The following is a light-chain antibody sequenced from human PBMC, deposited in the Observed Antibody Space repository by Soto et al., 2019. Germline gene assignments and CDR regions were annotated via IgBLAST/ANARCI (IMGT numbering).Light chain of an antibody. Sequence: EIGMSQSPSTLSVSTGERASLSCRASQSVSSNLAWYQQKPGQPPRLLISGSSIRATGIPKRFSGSASGTNFTLTISSLEPEDFAVFYCQQYGSSPFTFGPGTKVAIK. CDR3: QQYGSSPFT. V-gene: IGKV3-20*01. CDR1: QSVSSN. CDR2: GSS. J-gene: IGKJ3*01.